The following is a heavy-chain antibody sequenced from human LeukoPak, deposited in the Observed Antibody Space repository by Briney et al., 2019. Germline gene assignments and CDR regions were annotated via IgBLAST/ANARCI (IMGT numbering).Heavy chain of an antibody. Sequence: SQTLSLTCAISGDSVSSNSAAWNWIRQSPSRGLEWLGRTYYRSKWYNDYAVSVKSRITINPDTSKNQFSLQLNSVTPEDTAVYYCARASEIIAVAGTDPGLMDVWGKGTTVTISS. CDR3: ARASEIIAVAGTDPGLMDV. D-gene: IGHD6-19*01. CDR2: TYYRSKWYN. J-gene: IGHJ6*04. V-gene: IGHV6-1*01. CDR1: GDSVSSNSAA.